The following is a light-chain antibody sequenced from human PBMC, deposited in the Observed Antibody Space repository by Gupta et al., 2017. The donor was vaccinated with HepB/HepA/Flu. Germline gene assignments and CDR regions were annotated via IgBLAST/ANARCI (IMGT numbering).Light chain of an antibody. J-gene: IGKJ1*01. CDR1: QPVLSTFKYKNY. Sequence: DVELTQFPDSLALFLVERDAINCKSSQPVLSTFKYKNYLAWFQQKPGQPPKLLLYWASNRESGVPDRFSGSGSGTEFTLTISSLEAEDLAVYFCQQYWVRLVTFGRGTKVEIK. CDR3: QQYWVRLVT. V-gene: IGKV4-1*01. CDR2: WAS.